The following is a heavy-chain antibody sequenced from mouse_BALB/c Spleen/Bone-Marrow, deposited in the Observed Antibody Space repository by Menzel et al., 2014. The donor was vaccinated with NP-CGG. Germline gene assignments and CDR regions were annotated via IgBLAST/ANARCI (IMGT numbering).Heavy chain of an antibody. CDR1: GYTFTSYW. Sequence: VQLQQSGAELAKPGASVKMSCKASGYTFTSYWMHWVKQRPGQGLEWIGYINPSTGYTEYNQKSKDKATLTADKSSSTAYMQLSSLTSEDSAVYYCERLTTVVPYDYWGQGTTLTVSS. CDR2: INPSTGYT. V-gene: IGHV1-7*01. CDR3: ERLTTVVPYDY. D-gene: IGHD1-1*01. J-gene: IGHJ2*01.